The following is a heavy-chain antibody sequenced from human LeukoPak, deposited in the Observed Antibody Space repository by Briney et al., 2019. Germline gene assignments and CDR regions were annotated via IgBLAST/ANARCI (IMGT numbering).Heavy chain of an antibody. CDR3: ASGGSGGNYYFDY. V-gene: IGHV4-59*01. CDR1: GGSISSYY. D-gene: IGHD3-10*01. J-gene: IGHJ4*02. CDR2: IYYSGST. Sequence: SETLSLTCTVSGGSISSYYWSWIRQPPGKGLERIGYIYYSGSTNYNPSLKSRVTISVDTSKNQFSLKLSSVTAADTAVYYCASGGSGGNYYFDYWGQGTLVTVSS.